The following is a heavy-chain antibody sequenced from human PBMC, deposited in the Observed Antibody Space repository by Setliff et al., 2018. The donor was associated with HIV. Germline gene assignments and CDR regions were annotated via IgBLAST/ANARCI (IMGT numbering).Heavy chain of an antibody. CDR2: IYQSGSI. V-gene: IGHV4-4*02. CDR1: GVSISDNNW. Sequence: PSETLSLTCDVSGVSISDNNWWSWVRQPPGRGLEWIGSIYQSGSIYYNPSLQSRVTISVDSSKNQFSLNLFSVTAADTAVYYCARPRRVRSRAWYWFDIWGQGTLVTVSS. J-gene: IGHJ5*02. D-gene: IGHD6-19*01. CDR3: ARPRRVRSRAWYWFDI.